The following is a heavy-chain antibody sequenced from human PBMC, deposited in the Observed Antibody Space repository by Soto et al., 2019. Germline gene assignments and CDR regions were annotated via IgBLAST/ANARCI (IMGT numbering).Heavy chain of an antibody. CDR2: IIPILGIA. Sequence: GASVKVSCKASGGTFSSYTISWVRQAPGQGLEWMGRIIPILGIANYAQKFQGRVTITADKSTSTAYMELSSLRSEDTAVYYCARAPSPDIVVVPAASNWFDPWGQGTLVTVSS. CDR3: ARAPSPDIVVVPAASNWFDP. V-gene: IGHV1-69*02. J-gene: IGHJ5*02. CDR1: GGTFSSYT. D-gene: IGHD2-2*01.